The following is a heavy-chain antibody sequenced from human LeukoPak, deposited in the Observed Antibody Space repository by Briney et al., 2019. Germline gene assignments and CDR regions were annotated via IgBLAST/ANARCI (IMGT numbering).Heavy chain of an antibody. CDR3: ARVDTYDFWSGFKAIDY. J-gene: IGHJ4*02. V-gene: IGHV1-8*02. Sequence: ASVKVSCKASGYTFTGYYMHWVRQATGQGLEWMGWMNPNSGNTGYAQKFQGRVTMTRNTSISTAYMELSSLRSEDTAVYYCARVDTYDFWSGFKAIDYWGQGTLVTVSS. D-gene: IGHD3-3*01. CDR2: MNPNSGNT. CDR1: GYTFTGYY.